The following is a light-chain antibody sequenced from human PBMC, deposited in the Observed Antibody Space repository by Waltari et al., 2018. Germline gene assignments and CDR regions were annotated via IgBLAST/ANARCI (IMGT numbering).Light chain of an antibody. V-gene: IGKV3-15*01. CDR2: DAS. J-gene: IGKJ1*01. CDR3: QHYHNWPHT. Sequence: IVIPQSPATLSVSPCQRATLSCLASQSGRSNVVWYQQKPGQPPRLLIFDASTRATSIPARFSGSGFGTEFTLTISSLQSEDFAVYYGQHYHNWPHTFGQGTKVEIK. CDR1: QSGRSN.